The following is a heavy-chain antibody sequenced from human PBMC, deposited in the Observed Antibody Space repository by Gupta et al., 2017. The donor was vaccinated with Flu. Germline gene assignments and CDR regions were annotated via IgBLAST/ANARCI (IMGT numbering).Heavy chain of an antibody. Sequence: NYHWGWIRQPPGKGLEWIAYIYYSGTHYNPSLKSRITISVDTSKNQFSLKLTSLTAADTAVYYCATTPTQGSYYFDFWGQGTLVTVSS. CDR1: NYH. V-gene: IGHV4-30-4*08. CDR2: IYYSGT. J-gene: IGHJ4*02. CDR3: ATTPTQGSYYFDF. D-gene: IGHD3-10*01.